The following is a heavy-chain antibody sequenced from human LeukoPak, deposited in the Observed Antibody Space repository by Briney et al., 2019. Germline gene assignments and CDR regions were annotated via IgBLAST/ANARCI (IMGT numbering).Heavy chain of an antibody. CDR3: ARNSLAARPNYFDY. CDR2: IKRDGSEK. J-gene: IGHJ4*02. D-gene: IGHD6-6*01. V-gene: IGHV3-7*01. Sequence: GGSLRLSCAASGFTFSSYWMSWVRQAPGKGLEWVANIKRDGSEKYYVDSVKGRFTISRDNAKNSLYLQMNSLRAEDTAVYYCARNSLAARPNYFDYWGQGTLVTVSS. CDR1: GFTFSSYW.